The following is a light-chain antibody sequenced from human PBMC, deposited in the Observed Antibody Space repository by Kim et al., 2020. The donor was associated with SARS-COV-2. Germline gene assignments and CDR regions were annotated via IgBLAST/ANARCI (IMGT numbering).Light chain of an antibody. V-gene: IGKV1-16*01. J-gene: IGKJ2*01. CDR3: QQYSEYPRT. CDR2: LAY. Sequence: ASVGDGIPITCRASQDISTNLAWVQQKPGEAPRSLIYLAYKLQSGVPSRFSGSGSGIHFVLTISSLQPEDFGTYYCQQYSEYPRTFGQGTKVDIK. CDR1: QDISTN.